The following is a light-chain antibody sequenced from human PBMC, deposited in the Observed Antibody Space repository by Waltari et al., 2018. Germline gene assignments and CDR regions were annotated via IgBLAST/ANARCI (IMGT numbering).Light chain of an antibody. CDR2: DAS. V-gene: IGKV1-33*01. CDR3: QQYDNLRLFT. Sequence: DIQMTQSPSSLSASVGDRVTITCQSSQDISNYLNWYQQKPWKAPKLLIYDASNLETGVPSRFSGSGSGTDFTFTISSLQPEDIATYYCQQYDNLRLFTFGPGTKVDIK. CDR1: QDISNY. J-gene: IGKJ3*01.